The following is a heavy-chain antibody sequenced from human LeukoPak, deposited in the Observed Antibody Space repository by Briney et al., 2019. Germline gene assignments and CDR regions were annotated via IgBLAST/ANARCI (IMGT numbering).Heavy chain of an antibody. J-gene: IGHJ2*01. D-gene: IGHD3-10*01. CDR2: IYSGADT. CDR3: ARVGDHYHWYLDL. CDR1: GFTFSNYA. V-gene: IGHV3-23*03. Sequence: GGSLRLSCAASGFTFSNYAMNWVRQAPGKGLEWVSIIYSGADTYYADSVKGRFTISRDTSKNTLFLHMNNLRVEDTAVYYCARVGDHYHWYLDLWGRGTLV.